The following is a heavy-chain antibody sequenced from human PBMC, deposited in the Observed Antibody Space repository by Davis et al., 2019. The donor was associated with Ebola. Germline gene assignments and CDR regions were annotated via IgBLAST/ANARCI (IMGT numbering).Heavy chain of an antibody. Sequence: AASVKVSCKASGYTFTSYGISWVRQAPGQGLEWMGIINPSGGSTSYAQKFQGRVTMTRDTSTSTVYMELSSLRSEDTAVYYCARERHMIAYYYYYGMDVWGQGTTVTVSS. V-gene: IGHV1-46*01. CDR2: INPSGGST. CDR1: GYTFTSYG. D-gene: IGHD2-21*01. J-gene: IGHJ6*02. CDR3: ARERHMIAYYYYYGMDV.